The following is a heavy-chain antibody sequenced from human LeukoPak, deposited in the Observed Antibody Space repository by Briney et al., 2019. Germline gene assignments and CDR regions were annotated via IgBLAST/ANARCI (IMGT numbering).Heavy chain of an antibody. Sequence: SETLSLTCTVSGGSISSYYWSWLRQPPGRGLEWIGYIYYSGSTNYNPSLKSRVTISVDTSKNQFSLKLSSVTAADTAVYYCAREYYDSSGNGDAFDIWGQGTMVTVSS. CDR1: GGSISSYY. V-gene: IGHV4-59*01. CDR3: AREYYDSSGNGDAFDI. CDR2: IYYSGST. D-gene: IGHD3-22*01. J-gene: IGHJ3*02.